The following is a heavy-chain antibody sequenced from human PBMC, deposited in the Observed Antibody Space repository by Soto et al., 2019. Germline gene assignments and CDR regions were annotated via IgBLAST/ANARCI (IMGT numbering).Heavy chain of an antibody. CDR2: ITPMVGTT. CDR1: GGSFYTYA. J-gene: IGHJ4*02. Sequence: QVHLVQSGAEVKKPGSSVKVSCKASGGSFYTYAFTWVRQAPGQGLEWMGGITPMVGTTKSAQKFQGRVTISADESTSTAYMELSNLRSDDTAVYYCARDVSVMTSVFGFWGQGTLITVSS. V-gene: IGHV1-69*01. D-gene: IGHD3-10*01. CDR3: ARDVSVMTSVFGF.